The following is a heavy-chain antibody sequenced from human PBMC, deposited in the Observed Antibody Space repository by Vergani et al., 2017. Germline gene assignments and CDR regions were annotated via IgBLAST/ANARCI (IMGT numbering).Heavy chain of an antibody. J-gene: IGHJ4*02. CDR2: IYSSGST. CDR1: GGSISSGSYY. CDR3: ARDAGYDYSIDY. D-gene: IGHD5-12*01. Sequence: QVQLQESGPGLVQPSQTLSLTCTVSGGSISSGSYYWSWIRQPAGKGLEWIGRIYSSGSTNYNPSLKSRVTISVDTSKIHFSLTVSSVTAADTAVYYCARDAGYDYSIDYWSQGTLVTVSS. V-gene: IGHV4-61*02.